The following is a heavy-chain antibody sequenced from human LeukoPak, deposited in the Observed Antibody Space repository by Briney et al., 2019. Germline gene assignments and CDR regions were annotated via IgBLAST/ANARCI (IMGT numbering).Heavy chain of an antibody. J-gene: IGHJ3*02. D-gene: IGHD2-2*01. CDR3: ARVTPFDIVVVPAASGPFDI. Sequence: SVKASCKASGGTFSSYAISWVRQAPGQGLEWMGGIIPIFGTANYAQKFQGRVTITADESTCTAYMELSSLRSEDTAVYYCARVTPFDIVVVPAASGPFDIWGQGTMVTVSS. V-gene: IGHV1-69*13. CDR2: IIPIFGTA. CDR1: GGTFSSYA.